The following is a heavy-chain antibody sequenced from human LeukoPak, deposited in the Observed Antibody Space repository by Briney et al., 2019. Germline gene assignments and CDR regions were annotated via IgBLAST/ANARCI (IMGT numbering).Heavy chain of an antibody. CDR2: IIPILGIA. CDR1: GGTFSSYA. J-gene: IGHJ4*02. V-gene: IGHV1-69*04. Sequence: SVKVSCKASGGTFSSYAISWVRQAPGQGLEWMGRIIPILGIANYAQKFQGRVTITADKSTSTAYMELSSLRSEDTAVYYCARAPRGVTTYFDYWGQGTLVTVSS. D-gene: IGHD4-17*01. CDR3: ARAPRGVTTYFDY.